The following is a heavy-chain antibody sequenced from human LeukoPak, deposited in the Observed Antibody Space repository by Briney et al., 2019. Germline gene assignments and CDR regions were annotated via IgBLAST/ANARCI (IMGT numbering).Heavy chain of an antibody. J-gene: IGHJ3*02. D-gene: IGHD4-17*01. CDR2: IYISGTT. CDR1: GGSISRGRYY. V-gene: IGHV4-61*02. Sequence: SETLSLTCTVSGGSISRGRYYWSWIRQPAGKGLEWIGRIYISGTTSYNTSLKSRVTISVDTSKNQFSLKLSSVTAADTAVYYCARRDFADFDTFDIWGQGTMVTVSS. CDR3: ARRDFADFDTFDI.